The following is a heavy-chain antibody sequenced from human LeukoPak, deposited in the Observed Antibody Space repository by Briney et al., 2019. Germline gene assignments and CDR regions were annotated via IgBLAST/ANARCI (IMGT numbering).Heavy chain of an antibody. CDR2: IKSDGSST. CDR3: ARDQNYGDYWYFDL. J-gene: IGHJ2*01. D-gene: IGHD4-17*01. V-gene: IGHV3-74*01. Sequence: GGSLRLSCAASGFIFSSYWMHWVRQVPGKGLVWVSRIKSDGSSTTQADSVKGRFTISRDNAKNTLYLQMNSLRAEDTAVYYCARDQNYGDYWYFDLWGRGTLVTVSS. CDR1: GFIFSSYW.